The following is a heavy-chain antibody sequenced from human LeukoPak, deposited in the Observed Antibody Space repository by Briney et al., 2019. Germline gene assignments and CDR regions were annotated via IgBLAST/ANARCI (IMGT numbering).Heavy chain of an antibody. CDR2: IYTSGST. Sequence: PSETLSLTCTVSGGSISSGSYYWSWIRQPAGKGLEWIGRIYTSGSTNYNPSLKSRVTISVDTSKNQFSLKLSSVTAADTAVYYCAVTYYDFWSGLGYFDYWGQGTLVTVSS. J-gene: IGHJ4*02. CDR3: AVTYYDFWSGLGYFDY. D-gene: IGHD3-3*01. CDR1: GGSISSGSYY. V-gene: IGHV4-61*02.